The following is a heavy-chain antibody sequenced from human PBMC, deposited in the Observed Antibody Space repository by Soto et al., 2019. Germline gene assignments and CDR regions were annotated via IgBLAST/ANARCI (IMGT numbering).Heavy chain of an antibody. CDR1: GGSISSYY. CDR2: IYYSGST. Sequence: PSETLSLTCTVSGGSISSYYWSWIRQPPGKGLEWIGYIYYSGSTNYNPSLKSRVTISVDTSKNQFSLKLSSVTAADTAVYYCASVGWLRFGGYYFDFWGQGTLVTVSS. J-gene: IGHJ4*02. CDR3: ASVGWLRFGGYYFDF. V-gene: IGHV4-59*01. D-gene: IGHD5-12*01.